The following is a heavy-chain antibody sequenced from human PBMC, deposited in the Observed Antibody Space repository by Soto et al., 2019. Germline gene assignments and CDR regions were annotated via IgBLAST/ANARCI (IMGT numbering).Heavy chain of an antibody. CDR3: ARHGIAVAGALDY. J-gene: IGHJ4*02. Sequence: QLQLQESGPGLLEPSETLSLTCTVSGGAIRNSIYYWGWIRQPPGKGREWIGTIYYDGSVAYSPSDKGRVTLSVDKSRNHFSVKINSVTAADKAVYFCARHGIAVAGALDYWGQGTLVTVSS. CDR1: GGAIRNSIYY. CDR2: IYYDGSV. V-gene: IGHV4-39*01. D-gene: IGHD6-19*01.